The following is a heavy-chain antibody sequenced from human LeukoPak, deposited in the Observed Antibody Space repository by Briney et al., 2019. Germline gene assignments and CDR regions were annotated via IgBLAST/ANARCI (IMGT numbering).Heavy chain of an antibody. CDR3: AKDIVIVPAPVGYFDL. Sequence: PGGSLRLSCAASGFTFSSYAMSWVRQAPGKGLEWVSGISGSGGSTYYADSVKGRFTISRDNSKNTEYLQMNSLRAEYTAVYYCAKDIVIVPAPVGYFDLWGRGTLVTVSS. D-gene: IGHD2-2*01. CDR1: GFTFSSYA. V-gene: IGHV3-23*01. J-gene: IGHJ2*01. CDR2: ISGSGGST.